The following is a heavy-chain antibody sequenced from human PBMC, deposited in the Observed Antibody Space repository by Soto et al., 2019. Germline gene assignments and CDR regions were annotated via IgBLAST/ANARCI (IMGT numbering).Heavy chain of an antibody. J-gene: IGHJ5*02. CDR3: ARVVAAYNWFDP. Sequence: NPCLTSPVSGGPISGGGYHWSRNRQHPGKGLEWIGYIYYSGSTYYNPSLKSRVTISVDTSKNQFSLKLSSVTAADTAVYYCARVVAAYNWFDPWGQGTLVTVSS. V-gene: IGHV4-31*03. CDR1: GGPISGGGYH. CDR2: IYYSGST. D-gene: IGHD2-15*01.